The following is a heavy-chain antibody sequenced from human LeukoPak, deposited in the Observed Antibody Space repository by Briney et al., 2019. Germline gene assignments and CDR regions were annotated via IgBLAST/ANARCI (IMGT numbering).Heavy chain of an antibody. Sequence: PSETLSLTCTVSGGSISSSSYYWGWIRQPPGKGLEWIGSIYYSGSTYYNPSLKSRVTISVDTSKNQFSLKLSSVTAADTAVYYCARYCSGGSCYPSGYYYYMDVWGKGTTVTVSS. V-gene: IGHV4-39*07. J-gene: IGHJ6*03. CDR2: IYYSGST. CDR1: GGSISSSSYY. CDR3: ARYCSGGSCYPSGYYYYMDV. D-gene: IGHD2-15*01.